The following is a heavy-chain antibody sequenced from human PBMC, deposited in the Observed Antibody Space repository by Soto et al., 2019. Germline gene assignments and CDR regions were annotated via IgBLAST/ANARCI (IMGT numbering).Heavy chain of an antibody. V-gene: IGHV3-30*18. CDR2: ISYDGSNK. J-gene: IGHJ5*02. D-gene: IGHD2-2*01. CDR3: AKEQDIVVVPAALAPFDP. Sequence: GGSLRLSCAASGFTFSSYGMHWVRQAPGKGLEWVAVISYDGSNKYYADSVKGRFTISRDNSENTLYLQMNSLRAEDTAVYYCAKEQDIVVVPAALAPFDPWGQGTLVTVSS. CDR1: GFTFSSYG.